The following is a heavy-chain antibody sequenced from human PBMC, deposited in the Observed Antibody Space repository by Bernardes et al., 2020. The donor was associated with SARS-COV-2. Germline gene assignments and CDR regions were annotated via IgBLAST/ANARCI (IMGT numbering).Heavy chain of an antibody. J-gene: IGHJ4*02. Sequence: ASVKVSCKASGYSFTTNDIHWVRQAPGQRPEWMGWIDTGNGNTEYSQKFQGRITITRDTSARTAYMELSRLRSEDTAVYYCARRMGITYPPYDQWGQGVLVTVSS. D-gene: IGHD3-22*01. V-gene: IGHV1-3*04. CDR3: ARRMGITYPPYDQ. CDR1: GYSFTTND. CDR2: IDTGNGNT.